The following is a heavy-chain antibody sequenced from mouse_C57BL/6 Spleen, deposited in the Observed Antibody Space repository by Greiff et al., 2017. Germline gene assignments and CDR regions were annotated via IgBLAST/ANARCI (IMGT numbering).Heavy chain of an antibody. CDR3: AREIPLFITTGGFAY. CDR2: ISDGGSYT. Sequence: EVHLVESGGGLVKPGGSLKLSCAASGFTFSSYAMSWVRQTPEKRLEWVATISDGGSYTYYPDNVKGRFTISRDNAKNNLYLQMSHLKSEDTAMYYCAREIPLFITTGGFAYWGQGTLVTVSA. CDR1: GFTFSSYA. D-gene: IGHD1-1*01. J-gene: IGHJ3*01. V-gene: IGHV5-4*01.